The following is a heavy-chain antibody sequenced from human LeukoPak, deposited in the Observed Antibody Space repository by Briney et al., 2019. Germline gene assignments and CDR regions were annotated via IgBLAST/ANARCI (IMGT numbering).Heavy chain of an antibody. CDR1: GFTFSSYG. CDR3: AKDPGGSGWYYHFDY. Sequence: GRSLRLSCAASGFTFSSYGMHWVRQAPGKGLEWVAVISYDGSNKYYADSVKGGFTISRDNSKNTLYLQMNSLRAEDTAVYYCAKDPGGSGWYYHFDYWGQGTLVTGS. CDR2: ISYDGSNK. D-gene: IGHD6-19*01. J-gene: IGHJ4*02. V-gene: IGHV3-30*18.